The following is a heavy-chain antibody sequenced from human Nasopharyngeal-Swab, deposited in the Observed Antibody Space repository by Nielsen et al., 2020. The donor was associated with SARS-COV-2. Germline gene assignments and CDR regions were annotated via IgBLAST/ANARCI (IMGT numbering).Heavy chain of an antibody. CDR3: VRNEI. J-gene: IGHJ4*02. Sequence: GGSLRLSCSASGFTFSRYWLHWVRLPPGKGLEWVSQIDVDGRRTTYADSVKGRFTISRDNAKNTLYLQMNSLRVEDTAVYYCVRNEIWGQGTLVTVS. CDR1: GFTFSRYW. CDR2: IDVDGRRT. V-gene: IGHV3-74*01.